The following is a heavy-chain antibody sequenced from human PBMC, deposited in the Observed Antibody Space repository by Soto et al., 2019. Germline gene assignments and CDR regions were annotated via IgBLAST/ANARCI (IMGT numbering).Heavy chain of an antibody. D-gene: IGHD3-3*01. CDR1: GFTFSSYW. CDR3: ARRGSGYDFWSGYYRTGEENWFDP. Sequence: EVQLVESGGGLVQPGGSLRLSCAASGFTFSSYWMSWVRQSPGKGLEWVANIKQDGSEKYYVDSVKGRFTISRDNAKNSLYLQMNSLRAEDTAVYYCARRGSGYDFWSGYYRTGEENWFDPWGQGTLVTVSS. CDR2: IKQDGSEK. J-gene: IGHJ5*02. V-gene: IGHV3-7*01.